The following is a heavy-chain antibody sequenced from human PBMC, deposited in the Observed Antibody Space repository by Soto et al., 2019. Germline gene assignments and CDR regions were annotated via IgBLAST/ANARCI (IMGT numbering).Heavy chain of an antibody. J-gene: IGHJ6*03. CDR1: GGSFSGYY. CDR3: ARANDFWSGYGRGTYYYYYMYV. V-gene: IGHV4-34*01. D-gene: IGHD3-3*01. CDR2: INHSGSN. Sequence: QVQLQQWGAGLLKPSETLSLTCAVYGGSFSGYYWSWIRQPPGKGLEWIGEINHSGSNNYNPSLKSRGTISVDTSKNQFSLKLISVTAADTAVYYCARANDFWSGYGRGTYYYYYMYVWGKGTTVTVSS.